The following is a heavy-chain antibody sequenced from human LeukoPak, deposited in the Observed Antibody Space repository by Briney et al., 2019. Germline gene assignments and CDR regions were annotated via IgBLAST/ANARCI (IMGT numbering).Heavy chain of an antibody. V-gene: IGHV4-59*12. CDR1: GGSISSYY. J-gene: IGHJ4*02. Sequence: PSETLSLTCTVSGGSISSYYWSWIRQPPGKGLDWIGFIYHNGRTDYNPSLKSRVTISADTSKNQFSLRLSSVTAADTAVYYCARTEEDVGIVGATNYFDYWGQGTLVTVSS. D-gene: IGHD1-26*01. CDR2: IYHNGRT. CDR3: ARTEEDVGIVGATNYFDY.